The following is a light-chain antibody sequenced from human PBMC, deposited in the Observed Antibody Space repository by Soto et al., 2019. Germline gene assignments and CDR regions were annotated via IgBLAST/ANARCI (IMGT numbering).Light chain of an antibody. J-gene: IGKJ5*01. Sequence: DLQRAPAASDWSSNDGKRVIISKRASQSISSWLAWYQQKPGKAPKLLIYDSSSLESGVPSRFSGSGSGTEFRLTISTLQTDDVATYYCQQYDRFPVTFGQGTRLEIK. CDR1: QSISSW. CDR3: QQYDRFPVT. CDR2: DSS. V-gene: IGKV1-5*01.